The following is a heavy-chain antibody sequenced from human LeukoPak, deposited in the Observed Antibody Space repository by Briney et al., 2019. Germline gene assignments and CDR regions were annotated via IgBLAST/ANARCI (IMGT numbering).Heavy chain of an antibody. CDR2: ISGSGGST. CDR3: AKAGAVVVVAAKYFDY. J-gene: IGHJ4*02. CDR1: GFTFSSYA. D-gene: IGHD2-15*01. Sequence: PGGSLRLSCAASGFTFSSYAMSWVRQAPGKGLEWVSAISGSGGSTYYADSGKGRCTISRDNSKNTLYLQMNSLRAEDTAVYYCAKAGAVVVVAAKYFDYWGQGTLVTVSS. V-gene: IGHV3-23*01.